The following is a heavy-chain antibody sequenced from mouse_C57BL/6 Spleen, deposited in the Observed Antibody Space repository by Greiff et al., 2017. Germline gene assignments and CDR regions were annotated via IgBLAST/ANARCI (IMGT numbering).Heavy chain of an antibody. CDR3: ARGGTVGAYYAMGY. D-gene: IGHD1-1*01. V-gene: IGHV1-69*01. CDR2: IDPSDSYT. J-gene: IGHJ4*01. CDR1: GYTFTSYW. Sequence: QVQLQQPGAELVMPGASVKLSCKASGYTFTSYWMHWVKQRPGQGLEWIGEIDPSDSYTNYNQKFKGKSTLTVDKSSSTAYMQLSSLTAEDSAVYYCARGGTVGAYYAMGYGGQGTSVTVST.